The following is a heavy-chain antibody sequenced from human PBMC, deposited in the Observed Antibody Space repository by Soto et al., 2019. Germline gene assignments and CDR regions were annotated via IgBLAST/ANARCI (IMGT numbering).Heavy chain of an antibody. CDR3: ARDRANSYDSSGLIDY. CDR1: GFTFSSYG. CDR2: IWYDGSNK. J-gene: IGHJ4*02. D-gene: IGHD3-22*01. Sequence: QVQLVESGGGVVQPGRSLRLSCAASGFTFSSYGMHWVRQAPGKGLEWVAVIWYDGSNKYYADSVKGRFTISRDNSKNTLYLQMNSLRAEDTAVYYCARDRANSYDSSGLIDYWGQGTLVTVSS. V-gene: IGHV3-33*01.